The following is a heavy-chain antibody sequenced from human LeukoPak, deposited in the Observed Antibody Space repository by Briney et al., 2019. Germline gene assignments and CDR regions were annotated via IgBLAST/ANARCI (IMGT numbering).Heavy chain of an antibody. D-gene: IGHD3-10*01. Sequence: GASVKVSCKASGYTFTGYYMHWVRQAPGQGLEWMGWINPNSGGTNYAQKFQGRVTMTRDTSISTAYMELSRLRSDDTAVYYCARVAKPTPKLLWFGELPTLDYWGQGTLVTVSS. CDR1: GYTFTGYY. CDR2: INPNSGGT. CDR3: ARVAKPTPKLLWFGELPTLDY. V-gene: IGHV1-2*02. J-gene: IGHJ4*02.